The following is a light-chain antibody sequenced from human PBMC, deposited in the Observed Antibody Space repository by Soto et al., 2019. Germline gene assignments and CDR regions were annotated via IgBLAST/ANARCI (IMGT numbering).Light chain of an antibody. CDR2: AAS. V-gene: IGKV1-39*01. CDR3: QQTYTTPSIT. CDR1: QSISSY. J-gene: IGKJ4*01. Sequence: DIQMTQSPSSLSASVGERVTITCRASQSISSYLHWYQQKPGKAPKLLIYAASSLQSGVPSRFSGSGSGTDFTLTISSLQPEDFATYYCQQTYTTPSITFGGGTKVEI.